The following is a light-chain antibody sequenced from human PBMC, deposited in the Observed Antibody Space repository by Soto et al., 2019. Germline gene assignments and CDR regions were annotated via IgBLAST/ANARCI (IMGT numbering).Light chain of an antibody. CDR1: SSDIGSYNL. CDR2: EGS. Sequence: QSALTQPASVSGSPGQSITISCTGTSSDIGSYNLVSWYQQHPGTAPKLMIYEGSKRPSGVSYRFSGSKSGNTASLTISGLQAEDGADYYCCSYAGSNTLVVFGTGTKLTVL. V-gene: IGLV2-23*01. J-gene: IGLJ1*01. CDR3: CSYAGSNTLVV.